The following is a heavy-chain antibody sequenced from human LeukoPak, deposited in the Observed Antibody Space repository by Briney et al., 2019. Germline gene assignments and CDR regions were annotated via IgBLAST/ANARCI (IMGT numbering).Heavy chain of an antibody. D-gene: IGHD6-19*01. CDR3: ARGPAAGNLLGY. CDR2: IKQDGSEK. J-gene: IGHJ4*02. CDR1: GFTFSSYW. V-gene: IGHV3-7*01. Sequence: GGSLRLSCAASGFTFSSYWMSWVRQAPGKGLEWVANIKQDGSEKYYVDSVKGRFTISRDNAKNSLFLQMNSLRAEDTAVYYCARGPAAGNLLGYWGQGPWSPSPQ.